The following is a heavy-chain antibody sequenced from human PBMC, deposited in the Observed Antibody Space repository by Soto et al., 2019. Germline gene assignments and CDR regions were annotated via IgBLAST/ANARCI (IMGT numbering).Heavy chain of an antibody. Sequence: GESLKISCKGSGYSFTSYWIGWVRQMPGKGLEWMGIIYPGDSDTRYSPSFQGQVTISADKSISTAYLQWSSLKASDTAMYYCASQEVATITLEHDAFDIWGQGTMVTVSS. CDR1: GYSFTSYW. CDR2: IYPGDSDT. D-gene: IGHD5-12*01. CDR3: ASQEVATITLEHDAFDI. V-gene: IGHV5-51*01. J-gene: IGHJ3*02.